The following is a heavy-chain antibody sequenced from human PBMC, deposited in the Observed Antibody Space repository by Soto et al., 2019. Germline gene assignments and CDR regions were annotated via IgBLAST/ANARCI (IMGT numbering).Heavy chain of an antibody. J-gene: IGHJ4*02. V-gene: IGHV1-3*05. Sequence: QVQLVQSGAEEKKPGASVKVSCKASGYTFTSYAMHWVRQAPGQRLEWMGWINAGNGNTKYSQKFQGRVTITRDTSASTAYMELSSLRSEDTAVYYCARSIVVVTALACWGQGTLVTVSS. CDR1: GYTFTSYA. D-gene: IGHD2-21*02. CDR2: INAGNGNT. CDR3: ARSIVVVTALAC.